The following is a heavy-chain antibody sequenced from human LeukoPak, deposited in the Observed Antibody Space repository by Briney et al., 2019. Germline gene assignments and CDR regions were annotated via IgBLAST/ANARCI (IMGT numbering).Heavy chain of an antibody. D-gene: IGHD2-21*02. CDR2: ISYNGNNK. J-gene: IGHJ4*02. V-gene: IGHV3-30-3*01. CDR3: TRQQWLLLVWMGSFDR. CDR1: GFTFSSYA. Sequence: GGSLRLSCAASGFTFSSYAMHWVRQAPGKGLEWVAVISYNGNNKYYADSVKGRFTISRDNSKNTLYLQMNSLRTEDTAVYYCTRQQWLLLVWMGSFDRWGQGTLVTVSS.